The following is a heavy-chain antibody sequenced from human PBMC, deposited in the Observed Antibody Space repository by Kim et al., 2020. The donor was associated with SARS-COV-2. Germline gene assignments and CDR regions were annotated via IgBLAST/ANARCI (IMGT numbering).Heavy chain of an antibody. Sequence: GGSLRLSCSASGFTFSSDAMHWVRQAPGKGLEYVSAISSNGGSTYYADSVKGRFTISRDNSKNTLYLQMSSLRAEDTAVYYCVKERGGYSYGGPYYFYYWGQGTLVTVSS. V-gene: IGHV3-64D*09. CDR2: ISSNGGST. J-gene: IGHJ4*02. D-gene: IGHD5-18*01. CDR1: GFTFSSDA. CDR3: VKERGGYSYGGPYYFYY.